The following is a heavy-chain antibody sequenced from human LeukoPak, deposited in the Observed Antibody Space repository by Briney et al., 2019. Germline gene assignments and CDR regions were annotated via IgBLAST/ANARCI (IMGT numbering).Heavy chain of an antibody. CDR1: GFTFSSYG. J-gene: IGHJ5*02. CDR2: ISYDGSNK. V-gene: IGHV3-30*18. D-gene: IGHD3-10*01. CDR3: AKQVSYYYGSGSRNNWFDP. Sequence: PGRSLRLSCAAPGFTFSSYGMHWVRQAPGKGLEWVAFISYDGSNKYCADSVKGRFTISRDNSKNTLYLQMNSLRAEDTAVYYCAKQVSYYYGSGSRNNWFDPWGQGTLVTVSS.